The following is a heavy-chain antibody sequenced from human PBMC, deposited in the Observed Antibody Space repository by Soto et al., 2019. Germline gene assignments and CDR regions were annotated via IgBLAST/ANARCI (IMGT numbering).Heavy chain of an antibody. D-gene: IGHD2-21*02. CDR1: GFTFSSYA. CDR3: ARTSTLHTAWFDP. Sequence: GGSLRLSCAASGFTFSSYAMHWVRQAPGKGLEYVSAISSNGGSTYYANSVKGRFTISRDNSKNTLYLQMGSLRAEDMAVYYCARTSTLHTAWFDPWGKGTLVPVSS. J-gene: IGHJ5*02. V-gene: IGHV3-64*01. CDR2: ISSNGGST.